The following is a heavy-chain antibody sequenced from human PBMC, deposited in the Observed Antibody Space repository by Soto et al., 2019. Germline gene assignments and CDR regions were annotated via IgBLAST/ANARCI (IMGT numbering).Heavy chain of an antibody. J-gene: IGHJ6*02. V-gene: IGHV1-3*01. CDR1: GYTFTSYA. D-gene: IGHD1-7*01. CDR2: INAGNGNT. Sequence: QVQLVQSGAEVKKPGASGKVSCKASGYTFTSYAMHWVRQAPGQRLEWMGWINAGNGNTKYSQKFQGRVTITRDTSASTAYMELSSLRSEDTAVYYCAFGTTYYYGMDVWGQGTTVTVSS. CDR3: AFGTTYYYGMDV.